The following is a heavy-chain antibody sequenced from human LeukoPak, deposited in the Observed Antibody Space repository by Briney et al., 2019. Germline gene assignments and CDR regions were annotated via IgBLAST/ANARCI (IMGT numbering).Heavy chain of an antibody. Sequence: SETLSLACTVSGGSISSYYWSWIRQPPGKGLEWIGYIYYSGSTNYNPSLKSRVTISVDTSKNQFSLKLSSVTAADTAVYYCARGRSDTAMVTGWGQGTLVTVSS. J-gene: IGHJ4*02. CDR3: ARGRSDTAMVTG. CDR2: IYYSGST. V-gene: IGHV4-59*01. CDR1: GGSISSYY. D-gene: IGHD5-18*01.